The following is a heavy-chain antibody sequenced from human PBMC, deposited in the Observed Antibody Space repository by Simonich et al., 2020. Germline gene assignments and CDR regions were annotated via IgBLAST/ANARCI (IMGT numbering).Heavy chain of an antibody. CDR1: GASISSYY. Sequence: QVQLQESGPGLVKPSETLSLPCTVSGASISSYYWSWIRQPPGNGLEWIGYIYYIASTNYNPTLKSRVTISVDTSKNQFSLKLSSVTAADTAVYYCARLPDYWGQGTLVTVSS. CDR2: IYYIAST. CDR3: ARLPDY. V-gene: IGHV4-59*08. J-gene: IGHJ4*02.